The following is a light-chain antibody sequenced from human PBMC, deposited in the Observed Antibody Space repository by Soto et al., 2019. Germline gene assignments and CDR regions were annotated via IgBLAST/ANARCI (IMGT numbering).Light chain of an antibody. V-gene: IGLV2-14*01. CDR3: SSYTSSSTLAYV. Sequence: QSALTQPASVSGSPGQSITISCTGTSSDVGGYHYVSWYQQYPGKAPKLMIYDVSNRPSGVSNRFSGSKSGNTASLSISGLQAEDEADYYCSSYTSSSTLAYVFGTGTKVTVL. CDR1: SSDVGGYHY. CDR2: DVS. J-gene: IGLJ1*01.